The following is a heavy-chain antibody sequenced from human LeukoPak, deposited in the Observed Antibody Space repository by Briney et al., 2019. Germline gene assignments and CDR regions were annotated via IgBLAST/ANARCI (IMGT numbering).Heavy chain of an antibody. J-gene: IGHJ4*02. D-gene: IGHD3-10*01. CDR2: IYYSGST. Sequence: SETLSLTCTVSGGPISSYYWSWIRQPPGKGLEWIGYIYYSGSTNYNPSLKSRVTISVDTSKNQFSLKLSSVTAADTAVYYGARSVRGPTPGEPFYYGGQGTLVTVSS. CDR1: GGPISSYY. CDR3: ARSVRGPTPGEPFYY. V-gene: IGHV4-59*01.